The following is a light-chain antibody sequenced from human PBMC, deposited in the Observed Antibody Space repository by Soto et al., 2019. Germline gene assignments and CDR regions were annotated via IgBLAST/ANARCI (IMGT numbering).Light chain of an antibody. CDR2: SNN. CDR3: AAWDDSLNALV. V-gene: IGLV1-44*01. Sequence: QSVLTQPPSASGTPGQRVTISCSGSSSNIGSNTVSWYQQVPGTAPKLLIYSNNQRPSGVPDRFSGSKSGTSASLATSGLQSEDEADYYCAAWDDSLNALVFGTGTKPTVL. CDR1: SSNIGSNT. J-gene: IGLJ1*01.